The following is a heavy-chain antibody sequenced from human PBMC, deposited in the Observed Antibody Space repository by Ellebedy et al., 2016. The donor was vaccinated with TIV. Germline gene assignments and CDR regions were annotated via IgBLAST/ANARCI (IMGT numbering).Heavy chain of an antibody. D-gene: IGHD3-9*01. V-gene: IGHV3-30*04. CDR2: ISYDGSNK. CDR1: GFTFSSYA. Sequence: GGSLRLXXSASGFTFSSYAMHWVRQAPGKGLEWVAVISYDGSNKYYADSVKGRFTISRDNSKNTLYLQMNSLRAEDTAVYYCAKDYILTGYYLDHYFDYWGQGTLVTVSS. J-gene: IGHJ4*02. CDR3: AKDYILTGYYLDHYFDY.